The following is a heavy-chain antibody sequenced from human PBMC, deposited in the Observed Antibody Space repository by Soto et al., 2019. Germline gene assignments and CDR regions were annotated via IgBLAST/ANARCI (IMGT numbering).Heavy chain of an antibody. J-gene: IGHJ4*02. CDR1: GYTLNTYY. D-gene: IGHD4-17*01. Sequence: ASVKVSCKPSGYTLNTYYLHWVRQAPGQGLEWMGIIHPSGGGSTYAQKFQGRVTMTRNTSISTAYMELSSLRSEDTAVYYCARTLYGDNVDYWGQGTLVTVSS. CDR3: ARTLYGDNVDY. V-gene: IGHV1-46*02. CDR2: IHPSGGGS.